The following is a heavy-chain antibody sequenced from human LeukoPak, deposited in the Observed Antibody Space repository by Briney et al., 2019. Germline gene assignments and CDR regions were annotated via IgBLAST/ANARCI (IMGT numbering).Heavy chain of an antibody. J-gene: IGHJ4*02. V-gene: IGHV3-48*03. D-gene: IGHD5-18*01. Sequence: GGSLRLSCAASGFTFSSYEMNWVRQAPGKGLEGVSYISSSGSTIYYADSVKGRITISRDNAKNSMYLQMNSLRAEDTAVYYCARSERGYSYGWYDYWGQGTLVTVSS. CDR2: ISSSGSTI. CDR1: GFTFSSYE. CDR3: ARSERGYSYGWYDY.